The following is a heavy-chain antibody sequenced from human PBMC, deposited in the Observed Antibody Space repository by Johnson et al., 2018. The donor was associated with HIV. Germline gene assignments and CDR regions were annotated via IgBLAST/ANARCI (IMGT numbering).Heavy chain of an antibody. J-gene: IGHJ3*01. CDR2: IYDGGRT. CDR1: GFTFRSYA. Sequence: QVQLVESGGGVVQPGRSLRLSCVASGFTFRSYAMHWVRQAPGKGLEWVSVIYDGGRTYYGDSVKGRFTISGDTSKNTLHLEMNSLRVEDTAVYYCARERGISGGFDFWGQGTMVTVSS. D-gene: IGHD2-15*01. V-gene: IGHV3-30*14. CDR3: ARERGISGGFDF.